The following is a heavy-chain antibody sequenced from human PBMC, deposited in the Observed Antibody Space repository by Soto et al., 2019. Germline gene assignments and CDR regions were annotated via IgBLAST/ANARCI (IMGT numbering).Heavy chain of an antibody. Sequence: GGSLRLSCAASGFTFSSYSMNWVRQAPGKGLEWVSSISSSSSYIYYADSVKGRFTISRDNAKNSLYLQMNSLRAEDTAVYYCARDYEADRYFDWLLSAWFDPLGQGTLVTVSS. CDR1: GFTFSSYS. J-gene: IGHJ5*02. D-gene: IGHD3-9*01. CDR2: ISSSSSYI. V-gene: IGHV3-21*01. CDR3: ARDYEADRYFDWLLSAWFDP.